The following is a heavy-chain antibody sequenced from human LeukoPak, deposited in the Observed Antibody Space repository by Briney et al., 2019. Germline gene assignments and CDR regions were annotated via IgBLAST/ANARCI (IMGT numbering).Heavy chain of an antibody. CDR2: IYPGDSDT. V-gene: IGHV5-51*01. CDR1: GYRFISNW. Sequence: GESLKISCKGSGYRFISNWIAWVRQMPGKGLECMGIIYPGDSDTTYSPSFQGQVTISADKSITTAYLQWSSPRASDTAMYYCAYGKYYFDSWGQGTLVTVSS. CDR3: AYGKYYFDS. J-gene: IGHJ4*02. D-gene: IGHD4-17*01.